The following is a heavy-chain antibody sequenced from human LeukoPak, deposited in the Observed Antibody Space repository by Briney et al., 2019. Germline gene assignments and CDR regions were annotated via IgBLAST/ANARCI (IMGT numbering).Heavy chain of an antibody. CDR1: GFTFSSYG. Sequence: GGSLRLSCAASGFTFSSYGMHWVRQAPGKGPEWVAVIWYDGSNKYYADSVKGRFTISRDNSKNTLYLQMNSLRAEDTAVYYCARDRGYYYDSSGYYPDYWGQGTLVTVSS. J-gene: IGHJ4*02. CDR3: ARDRGYYYDSSGYYPDY. V-gene: IGHV3-33*01. D-gene: IGHD3-22*01. CDR2: IWYDGSNK.